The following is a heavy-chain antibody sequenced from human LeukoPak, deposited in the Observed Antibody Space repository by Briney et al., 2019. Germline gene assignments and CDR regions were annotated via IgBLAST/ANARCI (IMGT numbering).Heavy chain of an antibody. Sequence: GGSLRLSCAAPGFTFSSYSMNWVRQAPGKGLEWVSSISSSSSYIYYADSVKGRFTISRDNAKNSLYLQMNSLRAEDTAVYYCARAGYYDSSGYSYWGQGTLVTVSS. CDR1: GFTFSSYS. J-gene: IGHJ4*02. V-gene: IGHV3-21*01. D-gene: IGHD3-22*01. CDR2: ISSSSSYI. CDR3: ARAGYYDSSGYSY.